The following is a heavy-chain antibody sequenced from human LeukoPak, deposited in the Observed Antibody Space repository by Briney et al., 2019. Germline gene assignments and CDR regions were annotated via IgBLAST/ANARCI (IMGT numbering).Heavy chain of an antibody. Sequence: PGGSLRLSRAASGFTFSSYEMNWVRQAPGKGLGWIAYITRTGDRIQYADSVKGRFTISRDNVKNTLYLQMNSLRAEDTAVYYCARDTKDYWGQGTLVTVSS. CDR3: ARDTKDY. J-gene: IGHJ4*02. D-gene: IGHD2-2*01. V-gene: IGHV3-48*03. CDR2: ITRTGDRI. CDR1: GFTFSSYE.